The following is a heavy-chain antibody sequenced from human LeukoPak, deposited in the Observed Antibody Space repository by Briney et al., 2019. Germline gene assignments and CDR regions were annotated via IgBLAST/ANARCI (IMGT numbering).Heavy chain of an antibody. CDR3: ARLWSGYRPPDY. Sequence: SETLSLTCTVSGGSISGDSYYCGWIRQPPGKGLEWIGSIYYSGSTYYNPSLKSRVTISVDTSKSQISLKLRSVTAADTAMYYCARLWSGYRPPDYWGQGTLVTVSS. V-gene: IGHV4-39*01. CDR2: IYYSGST. CDR1: GGSISGDSYY. D-gene: IGHD3-3*01. J-gene: IGHJ4*02.